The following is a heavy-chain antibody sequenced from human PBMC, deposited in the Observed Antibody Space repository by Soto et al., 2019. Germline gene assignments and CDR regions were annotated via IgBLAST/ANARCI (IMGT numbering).Heavy chain of an antibody. CDR1: GGTFSSYA. Sequence: SVKVSYKASGGTFSSYAISWVRQAPGQGLEWMGGIIPIFGTANYAQKFQGRVTITADESTSTAYMELSSLRSEDTAVYYCARDSRGYCTNGVCYTNYFDYWGQGTLVTVSS. V-gene: IGHV1-69*13. CDR3: ARDSRGYCTNGVCYTNYFDY. D-gene: IGHD2-8*01. CDR2: IIPIFGTA. J-gene: IGHJ4*02.